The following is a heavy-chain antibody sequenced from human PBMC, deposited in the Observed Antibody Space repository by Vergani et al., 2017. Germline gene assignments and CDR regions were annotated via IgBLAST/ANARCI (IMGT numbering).Heavy chain of an antibody. V-gene: IGHV4-34*01. CDR1: GGSFSGYY. D-gene: IGHD6-19*01. J-gene: IGHJ6*03. CDR3: ARVSRGSSGVGGYYYYYYMDV. Sequence: QVQLQQWGAGLLKPSETLSLTCAVYGGSFSGYYWSWIRQPPGKGLEWIGEINHSGSTNYNPSLKSRVTISVDTSKNQFSLKLSSVTAADTAVYYCARVSRGSSGVGGYYYYYYMDVWGKGTTVTVSS. CDR2: INHSGST.